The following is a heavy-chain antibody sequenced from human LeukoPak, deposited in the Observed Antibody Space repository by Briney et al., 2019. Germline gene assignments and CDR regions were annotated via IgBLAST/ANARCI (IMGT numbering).Heavy chain of an antibody. CDR1: GYTFTSYG. V-gene: IGHV1-18*01. D-gene: IGHD3-22*01. J-gene: IGHJ3*02. CDR2: ISAYNGNT. Sequence: ASVKVSCKASGYTFTSYGISWVRQAPGQGLEWVGCISAYNGNTNYAQKLQGRVTITTDTSSSTAYMELRSLRSDDTAVYYCARGEYYYDSSARAPLYDAFDIWGQGTMVTVSS. CDR3: ARGEYYYDSSARAPLYDAFDI.